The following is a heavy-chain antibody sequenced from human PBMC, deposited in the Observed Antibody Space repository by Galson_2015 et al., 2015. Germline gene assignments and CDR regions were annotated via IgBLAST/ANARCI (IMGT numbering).Heavy chain of an antibody. V-gene: IGHV3-21*01. CDR2: ISSTTTYI. Sequence: SLRLSCAASEFTFSSYYMSWVRQAPGKGLEWVSSISSTTTYIYYADSVKGRFTISGDNAKNSLYLQMNSLGAEDTAVYYCARQILDYDFWSGYYPTNFDHWGQGTLVTVSS. CDR1: EFTFSSYY. J-gene: IGHJ4*02. CDR3: ARQILDYDFWSGYYPTNFDH. D-gene: IGHD3-3*01.